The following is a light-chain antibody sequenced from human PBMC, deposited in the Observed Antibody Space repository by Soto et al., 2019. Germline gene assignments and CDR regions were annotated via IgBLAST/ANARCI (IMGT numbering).Light chain of an antibody. CDR3: QQYDSYSLLT. J-gene: IGKJ4*01. CDR2: GAS. CDR1: QSVSSN. Sequence: EIVMTQSPATLSVSPGERATLSCRASQSVSSNLAWYQQKPGQAPRLLIYGASTRATGIPARFSGSGSGTEFTLTISSLQSEDFAVYYCQQYDSYSLLTFGGGTKVEIK. V-gene: IGKV3-15*01.